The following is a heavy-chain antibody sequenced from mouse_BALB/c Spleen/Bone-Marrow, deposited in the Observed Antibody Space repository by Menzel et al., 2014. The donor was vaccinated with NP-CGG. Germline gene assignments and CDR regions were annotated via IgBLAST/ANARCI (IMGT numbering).Heavy chain of an antibody. CDR3: TRSRGNWDDFDY. CDR1: GFTFSSFG. J-gene: IGHJ2*01. Sequence: EVKLVESGGGLVQPGGSRKLSCAASGFTFSSFGMHWVRQAPEKGLEWVAYISSGSRTAFYADTVKGRFTISRDNPKNTLFLQMTSLRSEDTAMYYCTRSRGNWDDFDYWGQGTTLTVSS. D-gene: IGHD3-3*01. V-gene: IGHV5-17*02. CDR2: ISSGSRTA.